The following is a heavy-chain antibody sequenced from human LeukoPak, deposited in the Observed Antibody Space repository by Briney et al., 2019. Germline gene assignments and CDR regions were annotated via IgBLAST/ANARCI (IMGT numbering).Heavy chain of an antibody. CDR2: ISGDGGST. CDR3: AKDGGYYGSGSLYYYYGMDV. V-gene: IGHV3-43*02. Sequence: GGSLRLSCAASGFTFDDHAMHWVRQAPGKGLEWVSLISGDGGSTYYADSVKGRFTISRDNSKNSLYLQMNSLRTEDTALYYCAKDGGYYGSGSLYYYYGMDVWGQGTTVTVSS. J-gene: IGHJ6*02. CDR1: GFTFDDHA. D-gene: IGHD3-10*01.